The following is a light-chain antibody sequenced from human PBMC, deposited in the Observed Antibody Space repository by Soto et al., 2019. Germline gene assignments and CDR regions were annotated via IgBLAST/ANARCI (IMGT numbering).Light chain of an antibody. V-gene: IGKV1-5*01. CDR3: QQYQSSSPST. Sequence: DIQMTQSPSTLSASVGDRVTITCRASQSIGTLLAWYQQKPGKAPRLLIYDASGLESGVPSRFSGSGSGTDFTLAISSLQPDDFATYYCQQYQSSSPSTFGRGTKLEI. J-gene: IGKJ2*01. CDR1: QSIGTL. CDR2: DAS.